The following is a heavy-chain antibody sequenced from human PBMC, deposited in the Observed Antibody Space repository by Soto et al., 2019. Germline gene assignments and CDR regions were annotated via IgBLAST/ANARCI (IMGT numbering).Heavy chain of an antibody. Sequence: EEQLLESGGALVVPGGSLRLSCAASGFAFSNYAMTWVRQAPGKGLEWVSSIRGNGDRTYYAESVKGRFTISRDNSKSTLFLQMNSLRADDTAVYFCVRAEVTAVFGFWGQGTLVTVSS. CDR3: VRAEVTAVFGF. D-gene: IGHD2-21*02. J-gene: IGHJ4*02. V-gene: IGHV3-23*01. CDR1: GFAFSNYA. CDR2: IRGNGDRT.